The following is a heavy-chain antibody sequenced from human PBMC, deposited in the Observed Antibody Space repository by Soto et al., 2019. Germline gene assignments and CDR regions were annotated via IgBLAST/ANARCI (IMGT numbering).Heavy chain of an antibody. CDR1: GFTFFTYA. J-gene: IGHJ4*02. Sequence: PGGPLRLSCTASGFTFFTYAMTWVRQAPGKGLEWRSSITDTGVSTYYADSVKGRFTISRDNSKNTLYLQMNTLRTDDSAVYYCAKDTPVVMFLFDSWGRGTLVTVSS. D-gene: IGHD2-15*01. CDR3: AKDTPVVMFLFDS. V-gene: IGHV3-23*01. CDR2: ITDTGVST.